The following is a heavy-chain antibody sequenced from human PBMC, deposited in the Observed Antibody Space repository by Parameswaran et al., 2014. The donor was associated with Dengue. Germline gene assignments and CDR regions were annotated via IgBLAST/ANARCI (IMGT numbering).Heavy chain of an antibody. J-gene: IGHJ6*02. CDR3: AREMYSSSSIYYYGMDV. V-gene: IGHV1-69*01. Sequence: SWVRQAPGQGLEWMGGIIPIFGTANYAQKFQGRVTITADESTSTAYMELSSLRSEDTAVYYCAREMYSSSSIYYYGMDVWGQGTTVTVSS. CDR2: IIPIFGTA. D-gene: IGHD6-6*01.